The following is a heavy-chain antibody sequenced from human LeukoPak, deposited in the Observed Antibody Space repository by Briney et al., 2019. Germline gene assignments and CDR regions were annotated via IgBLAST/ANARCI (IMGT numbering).Heavy chain of an antibody. CDR3: ARGLHNWGYAFDI. V-gene: IGHV1-8*01. D-gene: IGHD7-27*01. Sequence: GSSVKVSCKASGYTFTSYDINWVRQATGQGREWMGWMNPNSGNTGYAQKFQGRVTMTRNTSISTAYMELSSLRSEDPAVYYCARGLHNWGYAFDIWGQGTMVTVSS. CDR1: GYTFTSYD. J-gene: IGHJ3*02. CDR2: MNPNSGNT.